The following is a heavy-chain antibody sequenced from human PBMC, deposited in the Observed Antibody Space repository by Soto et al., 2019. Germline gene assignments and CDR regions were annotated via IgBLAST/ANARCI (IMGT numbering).Heavy chain of an antibody. CDR2: ISTSGTII. V-gene: IGHV3-48*03. CDR3: VRDWGSLGRFDF. J-gene: IGHJ4*02. CDR1: GFTFSNYE. D-gene: IGHD3-16*01. Sequence: EVQLVESGGGLVRPGGSRRLSCAASGFTFSNYEINWVRQAPGRGLEWISYISTSGTIIYYGDSVRGRFTISRDNAKKSVDLRMDSRRVEDTAVYFCVRDWGSLGRFDFWGQGTLVTVAS.